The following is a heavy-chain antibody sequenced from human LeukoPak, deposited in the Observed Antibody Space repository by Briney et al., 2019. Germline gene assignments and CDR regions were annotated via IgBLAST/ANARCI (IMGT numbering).Heavy chain of an antibody. CDR3: AREYYYNSSGYRALGY. CDR2: PYSDGNT. J-gene: IGHJ4*02. Sequence: PGGSLRLSCAASGFTVITNDMTWVRQAPGKGLEWVSVPYSDGNTKYADSVQGRFTISRDNAKNSQFLQMNSLRAEDTAVYYCAREYYYNSSGYRALGYWGQGTLVTVSS. CDR1: GFTVITND. D-gene: IGHD3-22*01. V-gene: IGHV3-53*01.